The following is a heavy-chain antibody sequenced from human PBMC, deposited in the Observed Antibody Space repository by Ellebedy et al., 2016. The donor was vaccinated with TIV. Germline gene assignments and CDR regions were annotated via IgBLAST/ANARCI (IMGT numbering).Heavy chain of an antibody. J-gene: IGHJ4*02. CDR3: AKDPLG. Sequence: GESLKISCAASGFTFSSYGMHWVRQAPGKGLEWVAFIRYDGSNKYYADSVKGRFTISRDNSKNTLFLQMSSLRVEDTAVYFCAKDPLGWGQGTLVTVSS. D-gene: IGHD3-10*01. CDR2: IRYDGSNK. CDR1: GFTFSSYG. V-gene: IGHV3-30*02.